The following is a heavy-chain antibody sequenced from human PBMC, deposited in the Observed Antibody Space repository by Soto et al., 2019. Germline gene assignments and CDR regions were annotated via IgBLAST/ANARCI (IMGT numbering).Heavy chain of an antibody. J-gene: IGHJ4*02. CDR3: ARDVPYIYGNPVAGHGVDC. V-gene: IGHV4-61*01. CDR1: GGSVSSGSYY. Sequence: QVQLQESGPGLVKPSETLSLTCTVSGGSVSSGSYYWSWIRQPPGKGLEWIGYIYYSGSTKYNPSLKSRVTTAVHTSKNQSALELSAVTAAATAVYYCARDVPYIYGNPVAGHGVDCWGQGTLVTVSS. CDR2: IYYSGST. D-gene: IGHD5-18*01.